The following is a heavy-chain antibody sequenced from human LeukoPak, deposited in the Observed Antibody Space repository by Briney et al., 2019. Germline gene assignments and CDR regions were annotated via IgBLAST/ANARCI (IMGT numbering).Heavy chain of an antibody. CDR3: ASRTTVSAEAYGMDV. CDR2: IYTSGST. CDR1: GGSISSYY. V-gene: IGHV4-4*07. D-gene: IGHD4-17*01. Sequence: SENLSLTCTVSGGSISSYYWSWIRQPAGKGLEWIGHIYTSGSTNYNPSLKSRVTMSVDTSKNQFSLKLSSVTAADTAVYYCASRTTVSAEAYGMDVWGQGTTVTVSS. J-gene: IGHJ6*02.